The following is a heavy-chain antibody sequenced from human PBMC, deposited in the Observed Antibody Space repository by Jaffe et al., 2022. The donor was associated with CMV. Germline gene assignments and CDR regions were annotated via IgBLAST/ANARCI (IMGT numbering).Heavy chain of an antibody. J-gene: IGHJ3*02. CDR3: ARAKFDPGAFDI. Sequence: QLQLQESGPGLVKPSETLSLTCTVSGGSISSSSYYWGWIRQPPGKGLEWIGSIYYSGSTYYNPSLKSRVTISVDTSKNQFSLKLSSVTAADTAVYYCARAKFDPGAFDIWGQGTMVTVSS. D-gene: IGHD3-9*01. CDR1: GGSISSSSYY. V-gene: IGHV4-39*01. CDR2: IYYSGST.